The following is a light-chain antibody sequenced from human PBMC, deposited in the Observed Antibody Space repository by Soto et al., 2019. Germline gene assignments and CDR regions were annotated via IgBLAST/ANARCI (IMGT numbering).Light chain of an antibody. V-gene: IGLV2-11*01. CDR3: YSYAGSYIYV. CDR2: DVN. CDR1: SSDVGGYDS. Sequence: QSALTQPRSVSGSPGQSVTISCTGTSSDVGGYDSVSWYQQHPGKAPKLMIYDVNKRPSGVPYRFSGSKSGNTASLTISGLQAEDEADHYCYSYAGSYIYVFGTATKLTVL. J-gene: IGLJ1*01.